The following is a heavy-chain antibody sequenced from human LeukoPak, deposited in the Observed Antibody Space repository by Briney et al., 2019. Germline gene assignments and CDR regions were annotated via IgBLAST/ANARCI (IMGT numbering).Heavy chain of an antibody. Sequence: PSETLSLTCTVSGGSISSHYWSWIRQPPGKGLEWIGYIYYSGSTNYNPSLKSRVTISVDTSKNQFSLKLSSVTAADTAVYYCARHAPRGNYYDSSLEWFDPWGQGTLVTVSS. CDR3: ARHAPRGNYYDSSLEWFDP. J-gene: IGHJ5*02. V-gene: IGHV4-59*08. CDR1: GGSISSHY. D-gene: IGHD3-22*01. CDR2: IYYSGST.